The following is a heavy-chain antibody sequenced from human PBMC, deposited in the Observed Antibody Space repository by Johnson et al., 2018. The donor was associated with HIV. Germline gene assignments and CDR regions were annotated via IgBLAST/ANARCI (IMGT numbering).Heavy chain of an antibody. CDR3: AKYYYDSSGRYMTYAFDM. V-gene: IGHV3-11*04. D-gene: IGHD3-22*01. Sequence: QVQLVESGGGLIQPGGSLRLSCAASGFSFSDYYMSWIRQAPGKGLEWVSYISSSGSTIYYADSVKGRFTISRDNAKNSLYLQMNSLRAEDTAVYYCAKYYYDSSGRYMTYAFDMWGQGTMVIVSS. CDR1: GFSFSDYY. J-gene: IGHJ3*02. CDR2: ISSSGSTI.